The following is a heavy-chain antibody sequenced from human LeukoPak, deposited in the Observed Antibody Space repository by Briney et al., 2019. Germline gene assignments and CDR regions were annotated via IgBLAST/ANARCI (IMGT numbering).Heavy chain of an antibody. J-gene: IGHJ3*02. V-gene: IGHV4-34*01. CDR1: GGSFSGYY. CDR3: ARRGGNPRVIMITFGGVHDAFDI. D-gene: IGHD3-16*01. Sequence: PSETLSLTCAVYGGSFSGYYWSWIRQPPGKGLEWIGEINHSGSTNYNPSLKSRVTISVDTSKNQFSLKLSSVTAADTAVYYCARRGGNPRVIMITFGGVHDAFDIWGQGTMVTVSS. CDR2: INHSGST.